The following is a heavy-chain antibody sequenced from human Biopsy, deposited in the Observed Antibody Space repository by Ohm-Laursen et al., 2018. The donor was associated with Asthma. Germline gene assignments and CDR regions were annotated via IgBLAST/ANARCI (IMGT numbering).Heavy chain of an antibody. Sequence: SVKVSCKSLGGTFNTYVIGWVRQAPGQGLEWMGGINSVFGTTTYPQKFQDRVTITAHDSTSTVYMELSSLRSEDTAVYYCARKAGSCISRTCYSLDFWGQGTLVTVSS. D-gene: IGHD2-2*01. V-gene: IGHV1-69*13. CDR2: INSVFGTT. J-gene: IGHJ4*02. CDR3: ARKAGSCISRTCYSLDF. CDR1: GGTFNTYV.